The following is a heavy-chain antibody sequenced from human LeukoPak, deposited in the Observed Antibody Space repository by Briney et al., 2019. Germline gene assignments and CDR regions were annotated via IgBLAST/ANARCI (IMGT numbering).Heavy chain of an antibody. Sequence: GASAKVSCKASGYTFTSYGISWVRQAPGQGLEWMGWISAYNGNTNYAQKLQGRVTMTTDTSTSTAYMELRSLRSDDTAVYYCARDSRYYDSSGYYLAPGDYWGQGTLVTVSS. CDR2: ISAYNGNT. CDR3: ARDSRYYDSSGYYLAPGDY. CDR1: GYTFTSYG. V-gene: IGHV1-18*01. J-gene: IGHJ4*02. D-gene: IGHD3-22*01.